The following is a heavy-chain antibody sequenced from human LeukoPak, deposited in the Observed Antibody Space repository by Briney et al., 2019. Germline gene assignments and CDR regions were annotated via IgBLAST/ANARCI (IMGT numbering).Heavy chain of an antibody. V-gene: IGHV4-39*07. CDR1: GGSITSTSYY. Sequence: SETLSLTCTVSGGSITSTSYYWGWIRQPPEKGLEWIGSIYYSGSTYYNPSLKSRVTISVDTSKNQFSLKLNSVTAADTAVYYCARYIVSRLNFDYWGQGTLVTVSS. CDR2: IYYSGST. J-gene: IGHJ4*02. D-gene: IGHD2-15*01. CDR3: ARYIVSRLNFDY.